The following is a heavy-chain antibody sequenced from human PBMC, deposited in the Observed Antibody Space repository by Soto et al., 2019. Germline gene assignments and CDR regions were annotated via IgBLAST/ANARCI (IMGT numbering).Heavy chain of an antibody. CDR3: AHRLLLWFGGMDAFDI. V-gene: IGHV2-5*02. CDR2: IYWDDDK. D-gene: IGHD3-10*01. Sequence: KESGPTLVKPTQTLTLTCTFSGFSLSTSGVGVGWIRQPPGKALEWLALIYWDDDKRYSPSLKSRLTITKDTSKNQVVLTMTNMDPVDTATYYCAHRLLLWFGGMDAFDIWGQGTMVTVSS. J-gene: IGHJ3*02. CDR1: GFSLSTSGVG.